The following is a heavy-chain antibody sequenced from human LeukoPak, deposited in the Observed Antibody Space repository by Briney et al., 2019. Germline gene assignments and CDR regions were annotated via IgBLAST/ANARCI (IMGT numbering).Heavy chain of an antibody. D-gene: IGHD4-11*01. CDR3: AKGGRVTTSRRDYFDY. J-gene: IGHJ4*02. CDR1: GFTFSSYA. V-gene: IGHV3-23*01. Sequence: PGGSLRLSCAASGFTFSSYAMSWVRQAPGKGLEWVSAISGSGGSTYYADSVKGRFTISRDNSKNTLYLQMNSLRAEDTAVYYCAKGGRVTTSRRDYFDYWGQGTLVTVSS. CDR2: ISGSGGST.